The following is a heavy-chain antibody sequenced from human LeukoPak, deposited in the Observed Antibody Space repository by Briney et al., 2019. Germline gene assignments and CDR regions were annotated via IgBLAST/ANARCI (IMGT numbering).Heavy chain of an antibody. V-gene: IGHV4-31*03. CDR3: ARGGGYSYNNLDY. Sequence: SENLSLNCTVSGVSISRGNYYWSWIRQHPGKGLEWIGYIYDSGSTYYNPSLKSRVTISVDTSKNQFSLKLSSVTAADTAVYYCARGGGYSYNNLDYWGQGILVTVSS. J-gene: IGHJ4*02. CDR1: GVSISRGNYY. D-gene: IGHD5-18*01. CDR2: IYDSGST.